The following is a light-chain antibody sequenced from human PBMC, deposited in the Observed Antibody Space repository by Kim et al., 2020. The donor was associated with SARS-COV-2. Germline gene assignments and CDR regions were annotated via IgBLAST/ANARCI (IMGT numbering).Light chain of an antibody. CDR3: LQDYNYPRT. CDR1: KGIRKD. Sequence: ASEGDRVTIACRGSKGIRKDLGWYQQKPGKAPKLLIYATSSLQSGVPSRFSGSGSGTDFTLTISSLQPEDFATYYCLQDYNYPRTFGQGTKVDIK. CDR2: ATS. J-gene: IGKJ1*01. V-gene: IGKV1-6*01.